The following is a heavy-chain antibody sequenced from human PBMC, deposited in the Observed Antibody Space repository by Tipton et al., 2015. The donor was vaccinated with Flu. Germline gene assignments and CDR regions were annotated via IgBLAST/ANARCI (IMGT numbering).Heavy chain of an antibody. Sequence: TLSLTCTVSGGSISSYYWSWIRQPAGKGLEWIGRIYTRGSTNYNPSLKSRVTMSVDTSKNQFSLKLSSVTAADTAVYYCARDRSICSGRSCPYYFDYWGQGTLVTVSS. D-gene: IGHD2-15*01. J-gene: IGHJ4*02. CDR3: ARDRSICSGRSCPYYFDY. V-gene: IGHV4-4*07. CDR2: IYTRGST. CDR1: GGSISSYY.